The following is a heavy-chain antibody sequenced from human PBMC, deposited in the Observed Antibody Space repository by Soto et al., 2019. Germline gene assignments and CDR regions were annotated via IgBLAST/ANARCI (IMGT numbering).Heavy chain of an antibody. CDR1: GYTFTSYG. CDR3: ARQVGRDYDFWSGYSRINDAFDI. J-gene: IGHJ3*02. CDR2: ISAYNGNT. D-gene: IGHD3-3*01. Sequence: ASVKVSCKASGYTFTSYGISWVRQAPGQGLEWMGWISAYNGNTNYAQKLQGRVTMTTDTSTSTAYMELRSLRSDDTAVYYCARQVGRDYDFWSGYSRINDAFDIWGQGTMGTVSS. V-gene: IGHV1-18*01.